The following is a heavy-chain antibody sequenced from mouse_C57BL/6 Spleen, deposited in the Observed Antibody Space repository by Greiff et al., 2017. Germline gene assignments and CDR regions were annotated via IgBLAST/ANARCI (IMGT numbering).Heavy chain of an antibody. CDR1: GYAFSSSW. J-gene: IGHJ1*03. CDR2: IYPGDGDT. Sequence: VKLQESGPELVKPGASVKISCKASGYAFSSSWMNWVKQRPGKGLEWIGRIYPGDGDTNYNGKFKGKATLTADKSSSTAYMQLSSLTSEDSAVYFCASYYGYFDVWGTGTTVTVSS. CDR3: ASYYGYFDV. V-gene: IGHV1-82*01. D-gene: IGHD1-1*02.